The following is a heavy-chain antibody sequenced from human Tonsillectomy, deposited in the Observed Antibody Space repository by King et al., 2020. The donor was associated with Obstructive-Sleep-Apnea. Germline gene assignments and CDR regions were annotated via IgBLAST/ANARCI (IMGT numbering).Heavy chain of an antibody. CDR1: GFTFSSHA. D-gene: IGHD1-1*01. CDR2: IMACGGST. J-gene: IGHJ4*02. Sequence: VQLVESGGGLVQPGGSLRLSCAASGFTFSSHAMTWVRPAPGKGPEWVAAIMACGGSTHHADPVKGRFTISRDDSKNLLYLQMNSLRAEDTALYYCVKAGYNFDIYFDYWGQGTLVTVSS. CDR3: VKAGYNFDIYFDY. V-gene: IGHV3-23*04.